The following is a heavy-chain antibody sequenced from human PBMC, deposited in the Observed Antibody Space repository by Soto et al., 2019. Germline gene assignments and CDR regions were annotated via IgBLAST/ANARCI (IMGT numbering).Heavy chain of an antibody. V-gene: IGHV1-69*01. CDR3: ASKDIGGAKRNVYYYSMDV. CDR2: IIPIFGTA. CDR1: GGTFSSYA. Sequence: QVQLVQSGAEVKKPGSSVKVSCKASGGTFSSYAISWVRQAPGQGLEWMGGIIPIFGTANYAPKFQGRVTITSDESTRTAYMDLSSLRSDETAVYYCASKDIGGAKRNVYYYSMDVWGQGTTVTVSS. D-gene: IGHD1-26*01. J-gene: IGHJ6*02.